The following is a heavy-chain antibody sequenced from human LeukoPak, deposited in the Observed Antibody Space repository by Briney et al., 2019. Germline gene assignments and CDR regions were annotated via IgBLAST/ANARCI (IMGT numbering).Heavy chain of an antibody. Sequence: PGGSLRLSCAASGFTFSSYWMSWVRQAPGKGLEWVANIKQDGSEKYYVDSVKGRFTISRDNAKNSLYLQMNSLRAEDTAMYYCARDQRYCSSSSCPWEPFDYWGQGTLVTVSS. CDR2: IKQDGSEK. D-gene: IGHD2-2*01. V-gene: IGHV3-7*05. J-gene: IGHJ4*02. CDR1: GFTFSSYW. CDR3: ARDQRYCSSSSCPWEPFDY.